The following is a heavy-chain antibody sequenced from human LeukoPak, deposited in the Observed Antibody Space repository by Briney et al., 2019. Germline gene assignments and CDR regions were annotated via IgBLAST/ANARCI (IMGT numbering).Heavy chain of an antibody. J-gene: IGHJ4*02. CDR2: IYSSGST. V-gene: IGHV3-53*01. Sequence: GGSLRLSCAASGFTVSSNYMSWVRQAPGKGLEWVSVIYSSGSTYYADSAKGRFTISTDDYKNKPHLQLNNLRAAETAAYYYAGQPLTMVGTNSFDNWGQGTLVTVSS. D-gene: IGHD4/OR15-4a*01. CDR1: GFTVSSNY. CDR3: AGQPLTMVGTNSFDN.